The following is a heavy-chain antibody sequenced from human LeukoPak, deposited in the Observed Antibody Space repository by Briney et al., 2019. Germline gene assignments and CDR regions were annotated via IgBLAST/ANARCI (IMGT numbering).Heavy chain of an antibody. CDR2: IKQDGSEK. CDR3: AREKGIMVWEMALDI. CDR1: GFSFSSNW. D-gene: IGHD3-10*01. J-gene: IGHJ3*02. Sequence: GGSLRLSCGASGFSFSSNWMSWVRQAPGRGLEWVANIKQDGSEKHYVDSVKGRFTISRDNGKNSLYLQMNSLRAEDTAVYYCAREKGIMVWEMALDIWGQGTMVTVSS. V-gene: IGHV3-7*03.